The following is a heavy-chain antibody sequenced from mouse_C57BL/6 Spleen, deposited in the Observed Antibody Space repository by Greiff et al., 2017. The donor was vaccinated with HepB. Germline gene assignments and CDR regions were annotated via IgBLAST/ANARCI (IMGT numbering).Heavy chain of an antibody. CDR2: INPNNGGT. CDR1: GYTFTDYN. J-gene: IGHJ1*03. CDR3: ARQGITTVVAPYWYVDV. V-gene: IGHV1-22*01. Sequence: VQLQQSGPELVKPGASVKMSCKASGYTFTDYNMHWVKQSHGKSLEWIGYINPNNGGTSYNQKFKGKATLTVNKSSSTAYMELRSLTSEDSAVYYCARQGITTVVAPYWYVDVWGTGTTVTVSS. D-gene: IGHD1-1*01.